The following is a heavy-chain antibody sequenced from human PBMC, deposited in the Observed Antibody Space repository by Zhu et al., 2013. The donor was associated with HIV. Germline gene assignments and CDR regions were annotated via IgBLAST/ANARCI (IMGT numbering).Heavy chain of an antibody. CDR3: ARDPXTRYYTDV. CDR2: INPKNGGT. CDR1: GYRFTAYY. V-gene: IGHV1-2*02. Sequence: QSGTEMKRPGTSVKVSCRPSGYRFTAYYIHWVRQAPGKGIEWMGWINPKNGGTKLAQTFRDRISVTRDTSINTIYMELRSLTSDDTAVYYCARDPXTRYYTDVWGQRDHGIVSS. J-gene: IGHJ6*03.